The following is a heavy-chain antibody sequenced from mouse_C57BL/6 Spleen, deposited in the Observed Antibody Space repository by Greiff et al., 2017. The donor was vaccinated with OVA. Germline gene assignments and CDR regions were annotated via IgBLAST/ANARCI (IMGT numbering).Heavy chain of an antibody. Sequence: VQLQESDAELVKPGASVKMSCKVSGYTFTDHTIHWMKQRPEQGLEWIGYIYPRDGSTKYNEKFKGKATLTADKSTSTAYMQLNSLEAEDSAVYFCARSVLLRGYFDYWGQGTTLTVSS. CDR2: IYPRDGST. CDR1: GYTFTDHT. D-gene: IGHD1-1*01. CDR3: ARSVLLRGYFDY. V-gene: IGHV1-78*01. J-gene: IGHJ2*01.